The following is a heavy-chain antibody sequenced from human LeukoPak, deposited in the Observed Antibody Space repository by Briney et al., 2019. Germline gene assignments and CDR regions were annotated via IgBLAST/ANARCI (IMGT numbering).Heavy chain of an antibody. Sequence: ASVKVSCKASGYTFTSYDINWVRQATGQGLEWMGWMNPNSGNTGYAQKFQGRVTMTRNTSISTAYMELSSLRSEDTAVCYCARAPWDSSGYYGEDYWGQGTLVTVSS. CDR1: GYTFTSYD. J-gene: IGHJ4*02. CDR3: ARAPWDSSGYYGEDY. D-gene: IGHD3-22*01. V-gene: IGHV1-8*01. CDR2: MNPNSGNT.